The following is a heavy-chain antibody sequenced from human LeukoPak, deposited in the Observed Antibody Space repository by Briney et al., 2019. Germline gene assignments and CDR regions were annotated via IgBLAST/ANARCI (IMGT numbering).Heavy chain of an antibody. CDR3: ARGGYYDSSGYQRGPFFDY. J-gene: IGHJ4*02. CDR2: IIPILGIA. D-gene: IGHD3-22*01. CDR1: GYTFTGYY. V-gene: IGHV1-69*04. Sequence: SVKVSCKASGYTFTGYYIHWVRQAPGQGLEWMGRIIPILGIANYAQKFQGRVTITADKSTSTAYMELSSLRSEDTAVYYCARGGYYDSSGYQRGPFFDYWGQGTLVTVSS.